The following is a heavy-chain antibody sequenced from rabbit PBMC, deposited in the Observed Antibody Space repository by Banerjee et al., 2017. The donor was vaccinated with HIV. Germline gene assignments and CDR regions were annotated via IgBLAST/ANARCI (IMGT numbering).Heavy chain of an antibody. V-gene: IGHV1S45*01. CDR1: RFDFNNYYM. D-gene: IGHD4-1*01. CDR2: INTATGKP. J-gene: IGHJ4*01. Sequence: QEQLKETGGGLVQPGGSLTLSCKASRFDFNNYYMNWVRQAPGKGLEWIACINTATGKPVYATWAKGRFTISTTSSTTVTLQMTSLTAADTATYFCARDLAGAIGWNFYLWGPGTLVTVS. CDR3: ARDLAGAIGWNFYL.